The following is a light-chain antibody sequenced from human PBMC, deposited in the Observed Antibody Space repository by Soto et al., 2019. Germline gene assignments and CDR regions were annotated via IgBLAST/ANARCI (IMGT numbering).Light chain of an antibody. CDR3: QQSYSTLLT. Sequence: DIQMTKSPSSLSASVGDRVTITCRASQSISSYLNWYQQKPGKAPKLLIYAASSLQSGVPSRFSGSGSGTDFTLTISSLQPEDFETYYCQQSYSTLLTFGGGTKVEIK. V-gene: IGKV1-39*01. CDR1: QSISSY. J-gene: IGKJ4*01. CDR2: AAS.